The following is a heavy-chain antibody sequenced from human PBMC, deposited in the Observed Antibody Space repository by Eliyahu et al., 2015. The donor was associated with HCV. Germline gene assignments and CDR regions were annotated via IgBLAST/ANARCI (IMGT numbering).Heavy chain of an antibody. J-gene: IGHJ4*02. V-gene: IGHV5-51*03. D-gene: IGHD2-21*02. CDR2: IYPVNSNT. CDR1: ENTFNNYW. Sequence: EVQLVQSGAEVQKPGESLKISCEGSENTFNNYWIGWVRQKPGKGLEWMGIIYPVNSNTTYSPSFQGQVTISVDKSIRTAYLQWSSLRAYDSAMYFCARSLKGLARGDPTFFDYWGQGTLVTVSS. CDR3: ARSLKGLARGDPTFFDY.